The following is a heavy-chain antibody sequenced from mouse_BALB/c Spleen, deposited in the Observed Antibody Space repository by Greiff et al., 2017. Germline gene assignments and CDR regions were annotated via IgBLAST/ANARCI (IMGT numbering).Heavy chain of an antibody. CDR1: GFTFSDYG. V-gene: IGHV5-15*02. CDR2: ISNLAYSI. D-gene: IGHD1-2*01. J-gene: IGHJ4*01. CDR3: ALFITNVGAMDY. Sequence: DVHLVESGGGLVQPGGSRKLSCAASGFTFSDYGMAWVRQAPGKGPEWVAFISNLAYSIYYADTVTGRFTISRENAKNTLYLEMSSLRSEDTAMYYCALFITNVGAMDYWGQGTSVTVSS.